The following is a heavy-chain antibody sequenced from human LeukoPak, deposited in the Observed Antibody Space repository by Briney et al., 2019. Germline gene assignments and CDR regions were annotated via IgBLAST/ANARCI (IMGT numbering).Heavy chain of an antibody. D-gene: IGHD6-19*01. J-gene: IGHJ4*02. CDR2: INPSGGST. Sequence: ASVKVSCKASGYTFTSYYMHWVRQAPGQGLDWMGIINPSGGSTSYAQKFQGRVTMTRDMSTSTVYMELSSLRSEDTAVYYCAREQQRLAMGYWGQGTLVTVSS. CDR3: AREQQRLAMGY. CDR1: GYTFTSYY. V-gene: IGHV1-46*01.